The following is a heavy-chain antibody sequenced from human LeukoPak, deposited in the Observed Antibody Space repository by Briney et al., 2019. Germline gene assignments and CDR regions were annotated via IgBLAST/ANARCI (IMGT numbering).Heavy chain of an antibody. D-gene: IGHD1-26*01. J-gene: IGHJ4*02. CDR3: ARDPPGSYYLFDY. CDR2: IKQGGSEK. Sequence: GGSLRLSCAASGFTFSSYWMSWVRQAPGKGLEWVANIKQGGSEKYYVDSVKGRFTISRDNAKNSLYLQMNSLRAEDTAVYYCARDPPGSYYLFDYWGQGTLATVSS. V-gene: IGHV3-7*01. CDR1: GFTFSSYW.